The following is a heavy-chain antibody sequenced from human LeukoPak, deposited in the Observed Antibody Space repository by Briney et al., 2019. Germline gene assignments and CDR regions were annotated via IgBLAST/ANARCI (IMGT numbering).Heavy chain of an antibody. CDR2: IYYSGST. J-gene: IGHJ4*02. CDR3: ARESSGWYGGFDY. V-gene: IGHV4-59*01. CDR1: GGSISSYY. Sequence: PSETLSLTCTVSGGSISSYYWSWIGQPPGKGLEWIGYIYYSGSTNYNPSLKSRVTISVDTSKNQFSLKLSSVTAADTAVYYCARESSGWYGGFDYWGQGTLVTVSS. D-gene: IGHD6-19*01.